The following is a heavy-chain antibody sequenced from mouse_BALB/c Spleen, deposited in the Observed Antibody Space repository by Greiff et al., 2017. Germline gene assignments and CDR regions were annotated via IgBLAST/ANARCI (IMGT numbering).Heavy chain of an antibody. CDR1: GYSITSDYA. Sequence: EVKLMESGPGLVKPSQSLSLTCTVTGYSITSDYAWNWIRQFPGNKLEWMGYISYSGSTSYNPSLKSRISITRDTSKNQFFLQLNSVTTEDTATYYCARRGYDGRYFDVWGAGTTVTVSS. CDR3: ARRGYDGRYFDV. J-gene: IGHJ1*01. V-gene: IGHV3-2*02. CDR2: ISYSGST. D-gene: IGHD2-2*01.